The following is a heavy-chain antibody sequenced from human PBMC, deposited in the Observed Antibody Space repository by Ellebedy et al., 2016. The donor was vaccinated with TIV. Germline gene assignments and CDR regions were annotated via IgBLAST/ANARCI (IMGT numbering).Heavy chain of an antibody. V-gene: IGHV1-69*05. Sequence: SVKVSXXASGGTFSSYAISWVRQAPGQGLEWMGGIIPIFGTANYAQKFQGRVTMTTDTSTSTAYMELRSLRSDDTAVYYCARADSSGWGGNDYWGQGTLVTVSS. CDR2: IIPIFGTA. J-gene: IGHJ4*02. CDR1: GGTFSSYA. CDR3: ARADSSGWGGNDY. D-gene: IGHD6-19*01.